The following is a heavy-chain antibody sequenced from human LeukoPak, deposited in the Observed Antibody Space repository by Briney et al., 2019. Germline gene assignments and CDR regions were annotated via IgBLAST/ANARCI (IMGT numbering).Heavy chain of an antibody. CDR3: SRENGAFSPFGY. Sequence: MTSGTLSLTCGVSGGSITSTNWWSWVRQPPGQGLEWIGEISLSGLTYYNPSLKSRVTMALDKSKNHLSLNLTSVTAADTAVYYCSRENGAFSPFGYWGQGTLVTVPS. V-gene: IGHV4-4*02. CDR1: GGSITSTNW. J-gene: IGHJ4*02. CDR2: ISLSGLT. D-gene: IGHD2-8*01.